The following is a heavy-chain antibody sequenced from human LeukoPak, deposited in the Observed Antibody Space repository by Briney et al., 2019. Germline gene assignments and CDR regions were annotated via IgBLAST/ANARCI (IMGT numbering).Heavy chain of an antibody. Sequence: PSETLSLTCAVYGGSFSGYYWSWIRQPPGKGLEWIGEINHSGSTNYNPSLKSRVTISVDTSKNQFSLKLSSVTAADTAVYYCARGANLGTRPDYWGQGTLVTVSS. CDR1: GGSFSGYY. D-gene: IGHD7-27*01. V-gene: IGHV4-34*01. CDR2: INHSGST. J-gene: IGHJ4*02. CDR3: ARGANLGTRPDY.